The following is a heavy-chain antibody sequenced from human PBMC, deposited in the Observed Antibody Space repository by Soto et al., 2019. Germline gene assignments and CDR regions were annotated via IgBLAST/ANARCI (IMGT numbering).Heavy chain of an antibody. Sequence: EVQLLESGGGLVQPGGSLRLSCAASGFTFSIYALSWVRQGPGKGLEWVSGISGSGDSKHYSDSLMGRFTISRDNSKNTLYLQMNSLRAEDTAVYYCARIPYDHVWGTDRYSPNFDYWGQGTQVTVSS. CDR1: GFTFSIYA. J-gene: IGHJ4*02. CDR3: ARIPYDHVWGTDRYSPNFDY. V-gene: IGHV3-23*01. D-gene: IGHD3-16*02. CDR2: ISGSGDSK.